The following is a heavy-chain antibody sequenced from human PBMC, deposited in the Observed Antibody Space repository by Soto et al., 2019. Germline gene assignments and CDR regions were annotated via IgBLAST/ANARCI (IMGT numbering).Heavy chain of an antibody. CDR3: ARDQTTVTTNWFDP. Sequence: LSLSCASSGFTFXSYVMHWVRQAPGKGLEWVAVIWYDGSNKYYADSVKGRFTISRDNSKNTLYLQMNSLRAEDTAVYYCARDQTTVTTNWFDPWGQGTLVTVSP. CDR1: GFTFXSYV. J-gene: IGHJ5*02. V-gene: IGHV3-33*01. D-gene: IGHD4-17*01. CDR2: IWYDGSNK.